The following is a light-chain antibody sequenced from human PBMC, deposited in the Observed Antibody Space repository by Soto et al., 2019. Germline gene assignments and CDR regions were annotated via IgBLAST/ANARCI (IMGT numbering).Light chain of an antibody. Sequence: EIVMTQSPATLSLSPGEGATLSFMASQSVSSKLAWYQQKPGQAPRLLIYGASTRATGIPARFSGSGSGTEFTLIISSLQSEDSAVYYCQQYNSWLWTFGQGTKVDIK. V-gene: IGKV3-15*01. J-gene: IGKJ1*01. CDR2: GAS. CDR1: QSVSSK. CDR3: QQYNSWLWT.